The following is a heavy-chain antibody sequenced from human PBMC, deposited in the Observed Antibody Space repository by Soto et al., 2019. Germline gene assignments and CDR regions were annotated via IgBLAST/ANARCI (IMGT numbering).Heavy chain of an antibody. CDR3: VRPRPSGENYGMDV. Sequence: VQLVESGGGLIQPGGSLRLSCVASGLTVSQNYMAWVRQAPEMGPQWVSVLYAEGSTYYTESVKGRFTISRDPSKNTLFLQMDGLRAEDTAVYYCVRPRPSGENYGMDVWGQGTXVXXS. J-gene: IGHJ6*02. CDR2: LYAEGST. D-gene: IGHD1-26*01. V-gene: IGHV3-53*01. CDR1: GLTVSQNY.